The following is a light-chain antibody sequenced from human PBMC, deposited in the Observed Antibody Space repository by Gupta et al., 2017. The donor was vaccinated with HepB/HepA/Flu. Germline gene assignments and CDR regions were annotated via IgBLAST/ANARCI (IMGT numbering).Light chain of an antibody. CDR2: YDD. CDR3: AAWDDSLNCLV. V-gene: IGLV1-36*01. Sequence: QSVVTQPPSVSEAPRQRVTISCSGSWSNIGDNTVNWYQQLPGKAPKLLIYYDDLLPSGVSDRFSGSKSGTSASLTIGGLQSEDEADYYCAAWDDSLNCLVFGVGTELTVL. CDR1: WSNIGDNT. J-gene: IGLJ3*02.